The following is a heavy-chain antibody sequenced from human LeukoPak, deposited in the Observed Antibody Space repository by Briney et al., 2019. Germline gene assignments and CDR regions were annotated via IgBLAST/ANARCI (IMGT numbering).Heavy chain of an antibody. CDR2: ISWNSGSI. D-gene: IGHD3-22*01. Sequence: PGGSLRLSCAASGFTFDDYAMHWVRQAPGKGLEWVSGISWNSGSIGYADSVKGRFTISGNNAKNSLYLQMNSLRAEDTALYYCAKEANYYDSSYFDYWGQGTLVTVSS. CDR1: GFTFDDYA. J-gene: IGHJ4*02. V-gene: IGHV3-9*01. CDR3: AKEANYYDSSYFDY.